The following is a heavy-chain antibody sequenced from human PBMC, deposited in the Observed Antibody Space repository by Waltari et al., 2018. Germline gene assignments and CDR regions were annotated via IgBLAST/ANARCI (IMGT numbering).Heavy chain of an antibody. D-gene: IGHD1-26*01. V-gene: IGHV4-31*03. Sequence: QVQLQESGPGLVKPLETLSLTCSVSGGSISRGGLFWSWIRQYPGKGLEWFGDIYYSGTTYYNPSLKSRVSISMDTSKNHLSLSLASVTAADTAVYYCARDLVGATIGYWGQGTLVTVSS. CDR3: ARDLVGATIGY. CDR2: IYYSGTT. J-gene: IGHJ4*02. CDR1: GGSISRGGLF.